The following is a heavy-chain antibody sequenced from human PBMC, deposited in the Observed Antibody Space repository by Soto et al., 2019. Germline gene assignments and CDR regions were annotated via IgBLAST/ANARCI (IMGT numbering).Heavy chain of an antibody. CDR1: DGSVSSGSYY. Sequence: QVQLQESGPGLVKPSETLSLTCTVSDGSVSSGSYYWNWIRQPPGKGLEWIGFIYYSGSTHYNPSLQSRVTISVDTSRNQFSLRLSSVTGADTAIYYCARYRGDTTLAFDIWGQGTMVTVSS. CDR2: IYYSGST. V-gene: IGHV4-61*01. CDR3: ARYRGDTTLAFDI. D-gene: IGHD2-21*01. J-gene: IGHJ3*02.